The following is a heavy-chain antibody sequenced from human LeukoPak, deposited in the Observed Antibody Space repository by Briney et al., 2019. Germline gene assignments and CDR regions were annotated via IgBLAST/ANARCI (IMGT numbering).Heavy chain of an antibody. CDR3: AGETYDFWSGYLETQDY. CDR1: GGTFSSYT. CDR2: IIPILGIA. V-gene: IGHV1-69*02. D-gene: IGHD3-3*01. J-gene: IGHJ4*02. Sequence: SVKVSCKASGGTFSSYTISWVRQAPGRGLEWMGRIIPILGIANYAQKFQGRVTITADKSTSTAYMELSSLRSEDTAVYYCAGETYDFWSGYLETQDYWGQGTLVTVSS.